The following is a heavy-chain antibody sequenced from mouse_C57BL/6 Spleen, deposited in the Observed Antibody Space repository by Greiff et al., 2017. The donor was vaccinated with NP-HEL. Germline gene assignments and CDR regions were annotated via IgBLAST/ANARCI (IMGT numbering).Heavy chain of an antibody. Sequence: VQLKESGAELVRPGASVKLSCTASGFNIKDDYMHWVKQRPEQGLEWIGWIDPENGDTEYASKFQGKATITADTSSNTAYLQLSSLTSEDTAVYYCTTAQAGYWGQGTTLTVSS. V-gene: IGHV14-4*01. D-gene: IGHD3-2*02. CDR2: IDPENGDT. J-gene: IGHJ2*01. CDR3: TTAQAGY. CDR1: GFNIKDDY.